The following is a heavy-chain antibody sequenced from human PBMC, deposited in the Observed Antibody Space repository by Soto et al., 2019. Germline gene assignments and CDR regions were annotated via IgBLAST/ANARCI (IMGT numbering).Heavy chain of an antibody. CDR3: ARFGRGDSYYGMDV. V-gene: IGHV4-4*09. Sequence: QVQLQESGPGLVKPSETLSLTCTVSGDSISSYYWTWIRQPPGKGLEWIGYIHSSGSTNYNPSFKSRVTMSVDTSKNHFSLRLSSLTAADTAGYYCARFGRGDSYYGMDVWGQGTTVIVSS. D-gene: IGHD2-21*02. CDR2: IHSSGST. J-gene: IGHJ6*02. CDR1: GDSISSYY.